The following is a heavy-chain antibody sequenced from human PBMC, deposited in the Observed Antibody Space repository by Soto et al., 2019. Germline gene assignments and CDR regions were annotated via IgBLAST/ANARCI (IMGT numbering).Heavy chain of an antibody. J-gene: IGHJ4*02. D-gene: IGHD1-20*01. V-gene: IGHV3-53*01. CDR2: IYGGGDT. CDR3: AGSITTPGGFDY. Sequence: GGSLRLSCAASGFIVSTKYMIWVRQAPGKGLEWVSVIYGGGDTDYADSVRGRFTISRDISKNTIFLQMNSLRAGDTAIYFCAGSITTPGGFDYWGRGTLVTVSS. CDR1: GFIVSTKY.